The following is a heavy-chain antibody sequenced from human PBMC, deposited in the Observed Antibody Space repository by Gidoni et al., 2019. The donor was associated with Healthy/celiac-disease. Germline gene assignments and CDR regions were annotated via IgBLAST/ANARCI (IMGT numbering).Heavy chain of an antibody. J-gene: IGHJ4*01. D-gene: IGHD2-15*01. V-gene: IGHV4-39*01. Sequence: QLQLQESGPGLVKPSETLSLTCTVPGGSISSSSYYWGWIRQPPGKGLELIGSIYYSGSTYYNPSLKSRVTISVDTSKNQFSLKLSSVPAADTAVYYCARQTGGADIWYFDYWGQGTLVTVSS. CDR3: ARQTGGADIWYFDY. CDR1: GGSISSSSYY. CDR2: IYYSGST.